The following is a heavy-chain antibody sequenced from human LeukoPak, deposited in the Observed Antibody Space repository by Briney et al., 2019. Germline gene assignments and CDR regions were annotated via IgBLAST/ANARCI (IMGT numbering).Heavy chain of an antibody. CDR1: GFTFSSYA. J-gene: IGHJ4*02. D-gene: IGHD6-19*01. V-gene: IGHV3-30*01. Sequence: GGSLRLSCAASGFTFSSYAMHWVRQAPGKGLEWVAVISYDGSNKYYADSVKGRFTISRDNSKNTLYLQMNSLRAEDTAVYYCASSQYSSGWAFDYWGQGTVVTVSS. CDR2: ISYDGSNK. CDR3: ASSQYSSGWAFDY.